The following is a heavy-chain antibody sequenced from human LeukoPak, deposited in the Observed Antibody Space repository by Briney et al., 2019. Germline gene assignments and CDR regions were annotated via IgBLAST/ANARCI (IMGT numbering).Heavy chain of an antibody. D-gene: IGHD1-26*01. CDR2: INSDGSST. CDR3: TVGRGVF. Sequence: GGSLRLSCAASGFTFSSYWMHWVRQAPGKGLMWVSRINSDGSSTNYADSVKGRFTISRDNAKKSLYLQMNTTRAEDTAVNYCTVGRGVFWGRGTLVTVSS. J-gene: IGHJ4*02. V-gene: IGHV3-74*01. CDR1: GFTFSSYW.